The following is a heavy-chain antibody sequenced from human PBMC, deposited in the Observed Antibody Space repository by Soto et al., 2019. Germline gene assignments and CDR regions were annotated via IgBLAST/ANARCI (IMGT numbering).Heavy chain of an antibody. V-gene: IGHV4-39*02. CDR2: IYYSWST. Sequence: ETLSLACPVSGVSISSGCYYWGWTREPPGKGLEWIGSIYYSWSTYYNPSLKSRVTISVDTSKNQFSLKLSSVTAADTAVYYSAREGRLSRIISSSSWYGTLDAFDIWGQGTMVTVSS. D-gene: IGHD6-13*01. J-gene: IGHJ3*02. CDR3: AREGRLSRIISSSSWYGTLDAFDI. CDR1: GVSISSGCYY.